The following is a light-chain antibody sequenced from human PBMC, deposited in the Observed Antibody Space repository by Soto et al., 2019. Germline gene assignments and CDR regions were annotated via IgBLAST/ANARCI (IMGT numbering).Light chain of an antibody. J-gene: IGLJ3*02. CDR3: SLSYSGAVV. CDR1: TGAVTSGHY. Sequence: QAVVTQEPSLTVSPGGTVTLTCGSNTGAVTSGHYPYWFQQRPGQAPRTLIYDTSNKHSWTPARFAGSLLGGKAALTLSGAQPEDEAEYYCSLSYSGAVVFGGGTKRTVL. V-gene: IGLV7-46*01. CDR2: DTS.